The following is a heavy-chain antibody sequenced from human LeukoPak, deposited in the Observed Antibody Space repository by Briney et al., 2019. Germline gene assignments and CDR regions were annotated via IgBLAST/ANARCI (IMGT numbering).Heavy chain of an antibody. V-gene: IGHV1-18*01. D-gene: IGHD6-19*01. CDR3: ARDMFSSGPDYFFEY. Sequence: ASVKVSCKASGYSFTSYGINWVRQAPGQGLEWVAWISAYNGNTNYAQQFQDRVAVTTDTSTSTAYVELRRLRSDDTAVYYCARDMFSSGPDYFFEYWGQGTLVTVSS. J-gene: IGHJ4*02. CDR1: GYSFTSYG. CDR2: ISAYNGNT.